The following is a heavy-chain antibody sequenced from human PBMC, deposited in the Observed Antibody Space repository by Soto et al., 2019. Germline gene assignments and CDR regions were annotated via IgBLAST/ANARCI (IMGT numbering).Heavy chain of an antibody. D-gene: IGHD1-26*01. Sequence: GGSLRLSCVTYGLTFTDYWMSWVRQAPGKGLEWVANIKQDESEKNYLDSVKGRFTISRDNAKNSLYLQMNSLRAEDTAVYYCASDRFRGTYYLRGVTYFFEEWGQGAPVTVS. V-gene: IGHV3-7*03. J-gene: IGHJ4*02. CDR3: ASDRFRGTYYLRGVTYFFEE. CDR2: IKQDESEK. CDR1: GLTFTDYW.